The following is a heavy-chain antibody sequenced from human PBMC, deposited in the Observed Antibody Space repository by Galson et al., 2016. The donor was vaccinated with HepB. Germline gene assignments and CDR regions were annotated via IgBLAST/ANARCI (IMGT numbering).Heavy chain of an antibody. CDR2: TYYRSKWWH. D-gene: IGHD7-27*01. CDR3: ARAEANWDGGGDNYFDS. J-gene: IGHJ5*01. CDR1: GDSVSNINVA. Sequence: CAISGDSVSNINVAWNWIRQSPSRGLEWLGRTYYRSKWWHTYAVSMKSRTTINPDTFKNQFSLQLNSVTPEDTAVYYCARAEANWDGGGDNYFDSWGQEILVTVSS. V-gene: IGHV6-1*01.